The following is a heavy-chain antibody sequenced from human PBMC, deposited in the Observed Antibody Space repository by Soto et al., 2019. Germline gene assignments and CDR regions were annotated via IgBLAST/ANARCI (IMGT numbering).Heavy chain of an antibody. CDR2: INHSGST. CDR3: ARVMGVASGLPFYY. J-gene: IGHJ4*02. CDR1: GGSFSGYY. V-gene: IGHV4-34*01. Sequence: PSETLSLTCAVYGGSFSGYYWSCIRQPPGKGLEWIGEINHSGSTNYNPSLKSRVTISVDKSKNHFSLQVSSVTAADTATYYCARVMGVASGLPFYYWGQCTLVTV. D-gene: IGHD2-8*01.